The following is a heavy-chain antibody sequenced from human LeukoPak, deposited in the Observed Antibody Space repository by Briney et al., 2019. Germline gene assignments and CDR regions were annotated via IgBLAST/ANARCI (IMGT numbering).Heavy chain of an antibody. CDR2: IYPGDSDT. J-gene: IGHJ4*02. D-gene: IGHD6-13*01. CDR1: GYSFSSYW. CDR3: ARLEEQLVPGFDY. Sequence: GESLRISCKGSGYSFSSYWIGWVRQMPGKGLEWMGIIYPGDSDTRCSPSFQGQVTISADKSISTAYLQWSSLKASDTAMYFCARLEEQLVPGFDYWGQGTLVTVSS. V-gene: IGHV5-51*01.